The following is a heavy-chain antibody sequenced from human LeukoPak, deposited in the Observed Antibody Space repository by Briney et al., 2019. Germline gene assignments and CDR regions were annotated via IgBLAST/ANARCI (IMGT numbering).Heavy chain of an antibody. D-gene: IGHD3-10*01. CDR3: ARATYGSGSYYLDY. V-gene: IGHV1-18*01. Sequence: ASVKVSCKASGYTFTSYGISWVRQAPGQGLEWMGWISAYNGNTNYAQKLQGRVTMTTDTSTSTAYMELRSLRSDDTAVYYCARATYGSGSYYLDYWGQGTLVTVSP. CDR2: ISAYNGNT. CDR1: GYTFTSYG. J-gene: IGHJ4*02.